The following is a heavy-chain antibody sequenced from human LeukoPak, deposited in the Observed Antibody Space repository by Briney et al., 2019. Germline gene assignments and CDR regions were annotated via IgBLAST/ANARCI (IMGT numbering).Heavy chain of an antibody. D-gene: IGHD6-19*01. J-gene: IGHJ5*02. CDR1: GYPFTKFY. V-gene: IGHV1-46*01. CDR2: MSPNGDST. Sequence: ASVKLSCKASGYPFTKFYMHWVRQAPGHGLEWMGLMSPNGDSTLYSQKFQGRVTMTRDTSTSTDYMGLSSLRSEDTAVYYCARDNSDTVKGECSGACYWWFDPWGQGTLVTVSS. CDR3: ARDNSDTVKGECSGACYWWFDP.